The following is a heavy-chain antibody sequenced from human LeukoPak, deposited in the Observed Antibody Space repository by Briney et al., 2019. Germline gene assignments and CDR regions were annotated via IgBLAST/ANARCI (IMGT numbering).Heavy chain of an antibody. J-gene: IGHJ4*02. CDR2: LSGSGGGT. V-gene: IGHV3-23*01. D-gene: IGHD3-22*01. CDR3: TTHYYDSSGYHYGAFDY. Sequence: GGSLRLSCAVSGITLSNYGMSWVRQAPGKGLEWVAGLSGSGGGTNYADSVQGRFTISRDNPKNTLYLQMNSLKTEDTAVYYCTTHYYDSSGYHYGAFDYWGQGTLATVSS. CDR1: GITLSNYG.